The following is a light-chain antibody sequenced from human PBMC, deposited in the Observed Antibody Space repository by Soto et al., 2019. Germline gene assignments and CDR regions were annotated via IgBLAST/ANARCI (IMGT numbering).Light chain of an antibody. CDR3: QPCYSWPLT. V-gene: IGKV3-15*01. Sequence: EVVLTQSPATLSSSPGEGATLSCRASQGLGDSLAWYQHKPGQPPRLLIFDASTRATGVPTRFSGSRSGAEFTLTIISLQSEDFAVYYYQPCYSWPLTFGGGTKVDIK. J-gene: IGKJ4*01. CDR2: DAS. CDR1: QGLGDS.